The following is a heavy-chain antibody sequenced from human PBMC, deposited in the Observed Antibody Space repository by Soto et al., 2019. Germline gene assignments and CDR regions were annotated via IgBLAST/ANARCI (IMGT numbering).Heavy chain of an antibody. D-gene: IGHD2-2*01. CDR3: AKGQVVPGVSGWCNCFDP. Sequence: EVQLLESGGDLVQPGGSLRLSCAASGFTLSTYAMNWVRQAPGKGLEWVSAIRETSGSTDYADSVKGRFTISRDNSKNTLYLQMNSLSADDTAVYYCAKGQVVPGVSGWCNCFDPWGQGTLVTVSS. J-gene: IGHJ5*02. CDR1: GFTLSTYA. CDR2: IRETSGST. V-gene: IGHV3-23*01.